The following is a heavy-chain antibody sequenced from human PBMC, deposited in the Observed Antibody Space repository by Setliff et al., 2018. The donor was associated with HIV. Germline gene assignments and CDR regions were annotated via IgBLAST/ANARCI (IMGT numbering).Heavy chain of an antibody. CDR1: GGTFSSYA. CDR2: IIPILGIA. V-gene: IGHV1-69*10. J-gene: IGHJ4*02. D-gene: IGHD2-15*01. Sequence: SVKVSCKASGGTFSSYAISWVRQAPGQGLEWMGGIIPILGIATYAQKFQGRVTITADESTSTAYMELSSLRSEATALYYCAREVDCSGGSCYSAAYYFDYWGQGTLVTVSS. CDR3: AREVDCSGGSCYSAAYYFDY.